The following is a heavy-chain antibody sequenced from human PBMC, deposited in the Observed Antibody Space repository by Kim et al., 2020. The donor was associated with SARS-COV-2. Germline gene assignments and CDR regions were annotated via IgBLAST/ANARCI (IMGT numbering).Heavy chain of an antibody. CDR3: ARRNWSYYFDY. J-gene: IGHJ4*02. D-gene: IGHD1-1*01. Sequence: SYAQKFQGRVTMTRDTSTGTVYMELSSLRSEDTAVYYCARRNWSYYFDYWGQGTLVTVSS. V-gene: IGHV1-46*01.